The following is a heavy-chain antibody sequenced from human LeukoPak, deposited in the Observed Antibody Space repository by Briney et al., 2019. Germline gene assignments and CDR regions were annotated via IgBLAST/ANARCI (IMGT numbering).Heavy chain of an antibody. CDR2: IWYDGSNK. Sequence: PGGSLRLSCAASGFTFSSYAMYWVRQAPGKGLEWVTIIWYDGSNKNYADSVKGRFTLSRDNSQTTLYLQMNSLRAEDTAVYYCARGAYCSGGRCPGAFDIWGQGTMVTVSS. J-gene: IGHJ3*02. CDR3: ARGAYCSGGRCPGAFDI. D-gene: IGHD2-15*01. V-gene: IGHV3-33*01. CDR1: GFTFSSYA.